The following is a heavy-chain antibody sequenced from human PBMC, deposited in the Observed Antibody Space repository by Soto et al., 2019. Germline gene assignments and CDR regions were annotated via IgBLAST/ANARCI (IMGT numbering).Heavy chain of an antibody. CDR1: GFTFDDYT. CDR2: ISWEDGST. Sequence: HPGGSLRLSCAASGFTFDDYTMHWVRQAPGKGLERVSLISWEDGSTYYAETVKGRFTISRDNSKNSLFLQMNSLRTEDTALYYCAKGLINYDILTGRDYGMDVWGQGT. J-gene: IGHJ6*02. CDR3: AKGLINYDILTGRDYGMDV. V-gene: IGHV3-43*01. D-gene: IGHD3-9*01.